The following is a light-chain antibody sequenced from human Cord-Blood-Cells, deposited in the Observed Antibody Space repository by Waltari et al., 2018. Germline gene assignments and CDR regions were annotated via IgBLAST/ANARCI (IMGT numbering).Light chain of an antibody. J-gene: IGKJ1*01. CDR1: QSVSSN. Sequence: EIVMTQSPATLSVSPGERATLSCRASQSVSSNLAWYQQKPGQAPRLLIYGASTXAXGIXARFSGSGSGTEFTLTISSLQSEDFAVYYCQQYNNWWTFGQGTKVEIK. CDR2: GAS. V-gene: IGKV3-15*01. CDR3: QQYNNWWT.